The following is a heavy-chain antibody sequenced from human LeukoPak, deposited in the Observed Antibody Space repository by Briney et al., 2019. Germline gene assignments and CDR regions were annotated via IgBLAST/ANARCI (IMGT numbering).Heavy chain of an antibody. CDR3: ARDRSGSGDY. J-gene: IGHJ4*02. Sequence: QPGGSLRLSCAGSGFTFSDYWMHWVRQAPGKGLEWVANIKQDGSEKFYVDSVKGRFTISRDNAKNSLYLQMNSLRAEDTAVYYCARDRSGSGDYWGQGTLVTVSS. D-gene: IGHD3-10*01. V-gene: IGHV3-7*01. CDR1: GFTFSDYW. CDR2: IKQDGSEK.